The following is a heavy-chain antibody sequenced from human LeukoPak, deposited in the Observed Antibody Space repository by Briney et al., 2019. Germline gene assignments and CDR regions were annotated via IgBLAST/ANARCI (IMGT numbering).Heavy chain of an antibody. J-gene: IGHJ4*02. V-gene: IGHV3-53*01. CDR2: IYSGGST. CDR3: ARAFYDYGGNSLFDY. D-gene: IGHD4-23*01. Sequence: GGSLRLSCAASGFTVSSNYMSWVRQAPGKGLEWVSVIYSGGSTYYADSVKGRFTISRDNSKNTLYLQMNSLRAEDTAVYYCARAFYDYGGNSLFDYWGQGTLVTVSS. CDR1: GFTVSSNY.